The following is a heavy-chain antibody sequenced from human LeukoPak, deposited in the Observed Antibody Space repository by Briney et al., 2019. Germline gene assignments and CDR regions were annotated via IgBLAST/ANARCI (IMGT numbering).Heavy chain of an antibody. CDR1: GGSIASGNYY. D-gene: IGHD3-9*01. CDR3: ARGHYDIFTGYYTYYFDY. CDR2: SHASRGT. J-gene: IGHJ4*01. Sequence: SQTLSLTCTVSGGSIASGNYYWSWIRQPAGKGLEWIGRSHASRGTNYSPSLRSRVTISVDASQSQFSLMLTAVTAADTAVYYCARGHYDIFTGYYTYYFDYWGHGTLVTVSS. V-gene: IGHV4-61*02.